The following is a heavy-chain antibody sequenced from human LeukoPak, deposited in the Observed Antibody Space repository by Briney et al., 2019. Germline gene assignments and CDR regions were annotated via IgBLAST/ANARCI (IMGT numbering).Heavy chain of an antibody. Sequence: ASVKVSCKASGYTFTSYGISWVRQAPGQGLEWMGWISAYNGNTNYAQKLQGRVTMTTDTSTSTAYMELRSLRSDDTAVYYCARDSYCSSTSCYTVRDYYYYMDVWGKGTTVTVSS. CDR3: ARDSYCSSTSCYTVRDYYYYMDV. CDR1: GYTFTSYG. J-gene: IGHJ6*03. V-gene: IGHV1-18*01. D-gene: IGHD2-2*02. CDR2: ISAYNGNT.